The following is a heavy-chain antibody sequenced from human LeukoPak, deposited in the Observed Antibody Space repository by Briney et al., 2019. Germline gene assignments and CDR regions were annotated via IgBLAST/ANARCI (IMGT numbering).Heavy chain of an antibody. CDR2: IYHSGST. D-gene: IGHD6-19*01. V-gene: IGHV4-30-2*01. CDR1: GGSISSGGYY. Sequence: SETLSLTCTVSGGSISSGGYYWSWIRQPPGKGLEWIGYIYHSGSTYYNPSLKSRVTISVDKSKNQFSLKLSSVTAADTAVYYCARDIAVAGADAFDIWGQGTTVTVSS. J-gene: IGHJ3*02. CDR3: ARDIAVAGADAFDI.